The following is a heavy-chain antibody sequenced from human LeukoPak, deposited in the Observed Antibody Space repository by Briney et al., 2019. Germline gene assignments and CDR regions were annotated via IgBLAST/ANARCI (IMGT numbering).Heavy chain of an antibody. CDR3: ARVVAGPFDY. CDR2: ISGSGDST. J-gene: IGHJ4*02. V-gene: IGHV3-23*01. Sequence: PGGSLRLSCAASGFTFRTYAISWVRQAPGKGLEWVSVISGSGDSTYYADSVKGRFTISRDNSRDTLYLQMNSLRAEDTAVYYCARVVAGPFDYWGQGTLVTVSS. CDR1: GFTFRTYA. D-gene: IGHD6-19*01.